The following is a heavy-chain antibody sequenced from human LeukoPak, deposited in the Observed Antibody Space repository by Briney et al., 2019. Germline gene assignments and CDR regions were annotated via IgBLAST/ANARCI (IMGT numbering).Heavy chain of an antibody. CDR2: IYPGDSDT. CDR1: GYSFTSYW. CDR3: ARPYGSGRGLHWDFDY. Sequence: GESLKVSCKGSGYSFTSYWIGWVRQMPGKGLEWMGIIYPGDSDTRYSPSFQGQVTISADKSISTAYLQWSSLKASDTAMYYCARPYGSGRGLHWDFDYWGQGTLVTVSS. D-gene: IGHD3-10*01. V-gene: IGHV5-51*01. J-gene: IGHJ4*02.